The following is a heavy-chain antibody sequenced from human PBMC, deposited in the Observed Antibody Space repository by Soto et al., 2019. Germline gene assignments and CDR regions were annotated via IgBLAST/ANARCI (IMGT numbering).Heavy chain of an antibody. CDR2: ISGSGGST. D-gene: IGHD4-17*01. J-gene: IGHJ6*03. CDR3: AKNSGLLRWEQTPSYYMDV. V-gene: IGHV3-23*01. Sequence: GGSLRLSCAASGFTFSSYAMSWVRQAPGKGLEWVSAISGSGGSTYYADSVKGRFTISRANSKNTLKLQMNSLRAEDTAVYYCAKNSGLLRWEQTPSYYMDVWGKGTTVTVSS. CDR1: GFTFSSYA.